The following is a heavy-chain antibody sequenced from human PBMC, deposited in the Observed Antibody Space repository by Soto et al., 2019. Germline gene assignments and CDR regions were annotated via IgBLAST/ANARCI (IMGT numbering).Heavy chain of an antibody. J-gene: IGHJ5*02. V-gene: IGHV3-30-3*01. CDR2: ISYDGSNK. D-gene: IGHD3-9*01. CDR1: GFTFSSYA. CDR3: ARGGGYDILTGYYPLVGWFDP. Sequence: GGSLRLSCAASGFTFSSYAMHWVRQAPGKGLEWVAVISYDGSNKYYADSVKGRFTISRDNSKNTLYPQMNSLRAEDTAVYYCARGGGYDILTGYYPLVGWFDPWGQGTLVTVSS.